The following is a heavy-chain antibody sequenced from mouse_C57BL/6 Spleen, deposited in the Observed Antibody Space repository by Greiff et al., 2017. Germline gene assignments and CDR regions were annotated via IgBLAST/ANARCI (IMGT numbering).Heavy chain of an antibody. Sequence: EVQRVESGPGLVKPSQSLSLTCSVTGYSITSGYYWNWIRQFPGNKLEWMGYISYDGSNNYNPSLKNRISITRDTSKNQFFLKLNSVTTEDTATYYCARGLIYYGNGDYWGQGTSVTVSS. D-gene: IGHD2-1*01. V-gene: IGHV3-6*01. CDR1: GYSITSGYY. CDR3: ARGLIYYGNGDY. CDR2: ISYDGSN. J-gene: IGHJ4*01.